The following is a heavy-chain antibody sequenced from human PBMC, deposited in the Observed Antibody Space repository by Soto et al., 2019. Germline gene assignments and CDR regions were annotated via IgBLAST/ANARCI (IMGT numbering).Heavy chain of an antibody. J-gene: IGHJ4*02. CDR2: IGTAGDT. Sequence: PGGSLRLSCEASGFTFSGFDMHWVRQPTGKGLEWVSSIGTAGDTYYAVSVKGRFTISRDNAKNSLSLQMNSLGAGAMAVYFCAKSQEIGTHFFDSWGQGTQVTVSS. D-gene: IGHD6-13*01. CDR3: AKSQEIGTHFFDS. CDR1: GFTFSGFD. V-gene: IGHV3-13*01.